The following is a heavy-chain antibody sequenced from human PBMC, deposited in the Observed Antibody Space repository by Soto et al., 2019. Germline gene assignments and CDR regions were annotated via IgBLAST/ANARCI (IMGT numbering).Heavy chain of an antibody. V-gene: IGHV4-28*03. Sequence: SETLSLTCAVSGYSISSSNWWGWIRQPPGKGLEWIGYIYYGGNTYYNPSLQSRVTMSVDRSRNQFSLKLNSVTAADTAVYFCARVRREYDTSGPVDYWGQGTLVTVS. J-gene: IGHJ4*02. CDR1: GYSISSSNW. CDR2: IYYGGNT. D-gene: IGHD3-22*01. CDR3: ARVRREYDTSGPVDY.